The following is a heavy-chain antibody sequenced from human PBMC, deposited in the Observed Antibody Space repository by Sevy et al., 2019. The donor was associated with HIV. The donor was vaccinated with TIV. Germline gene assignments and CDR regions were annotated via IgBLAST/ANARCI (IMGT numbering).Heavy chain of an antibody. V-gene: IGHV3-23*01. CDR1: GFAFYDYS. Sequence: GGYLRLSCAASGFAFYDYSMSWIRQAPGKGLAWVATLSFGCGKINYADSVKGRFTISRDNSKNSFYLQMDNLRVEDTALYYCARDGWTRPHDYWGQGTRVTVSS. J-gene: IGHJ4*02. D-gene: IGHD2-15*01. CDR3: ARDGWTRPHDY. CDR2: LSFGCGKI.